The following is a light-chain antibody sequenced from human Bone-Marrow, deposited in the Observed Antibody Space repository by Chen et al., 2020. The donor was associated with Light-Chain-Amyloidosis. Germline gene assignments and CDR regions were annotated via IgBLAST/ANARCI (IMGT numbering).Light chain of an antibody. CDR2: DAS. J-gene: IGKJ4*01. CDR1: QTISTH. V-gene: IGKV3-11*01. CDR3: QHRGGWPPLS. Sequence: EVVLTQSPATLSLSPWERATLSCRASQTISTHLVWYQQKPGQVPRLLIYDASTRATGIPARFSGSGSGTDVTLSISSLEAEDFAVYYCQHRGGWPPLSFGGGTKIEIK.